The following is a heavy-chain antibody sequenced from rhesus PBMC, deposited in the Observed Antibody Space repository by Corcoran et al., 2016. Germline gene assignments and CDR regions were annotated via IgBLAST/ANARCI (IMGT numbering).Heavy chain of an antibody. CDR3: AREGRIYSLFDS. J-gene: IGHJ4*01. D-gene: IGHD2-27*01. Sequence: QVQLQESGPGLVKPSETLSLTCAVSGYSISSGYGWVWIRQPPEKGLEWIGQIYGGSGSTSYNPALKCRVTVSKVTSKSQFSLVLSSVTAAYSAVDSCAREGRIYSLFDSWGQGVLVTVSA. CDR1: GYSISSGYG. V-gene: IGHV4-127*01. CDR2: IYGGSGST.